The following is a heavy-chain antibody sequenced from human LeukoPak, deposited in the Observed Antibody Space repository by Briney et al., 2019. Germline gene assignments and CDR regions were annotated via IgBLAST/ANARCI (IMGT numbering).Heavy chain of an antibody. Sequence: ASVKVSCKASGGTSNSHAISWVRQAPGQGLEWMGRIIPIFGTANYAQKFQGRVTITTDESTSTAYMELSSLRPEDTAVYYCARIRSKYCGGDCHDAFDIWGQGTMVTVSS. CDR2: IIPIFGTA. CDR3: ARIRSKYCGGDCHDAFDI. CDR1: GGTSNSHA. D-gene: IGHD2-21*02. J-gene: IGHJ3*02. V-gene: IGHV1-69*05.